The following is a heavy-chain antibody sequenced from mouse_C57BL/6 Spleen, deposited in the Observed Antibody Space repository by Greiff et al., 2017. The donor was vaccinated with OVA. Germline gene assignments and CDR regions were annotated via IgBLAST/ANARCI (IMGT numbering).Heavy chain of an antibody. CDR2: IDPSDSET. D-gene: IGHD2-3*01. Sequence: QVQLQQPGAELVRPGSSVKLSCKASGYTFTSYWMHWVKQRPIQGLEWIGNIDPSDSETHYNQKFKDKATLTVDKSSSTAYMQLSSLTSDDSAVYYGARDDGYTWFAYWGQGTLVTVSA. CDR3: ARDDGYTWFAY. CDR1: GYTFTSYW. V-gene: IGHV1-52*01. J-gene: IGHJ3*01.